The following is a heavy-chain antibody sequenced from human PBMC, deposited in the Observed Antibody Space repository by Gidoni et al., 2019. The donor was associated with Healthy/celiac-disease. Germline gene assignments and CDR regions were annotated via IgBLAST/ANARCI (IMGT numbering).Heavy chain of an antibody. CDR3: ARDLCSGGSCYFYYYYGMDV. Sequence: QVQLVESGGGVVQPGRSLRLSCAASGFPFSSYAMHWVRQAPGKGPEWVAVISYDGSNKYYADSVKGRFTISRDNSKNTLYLQMNSLRAEDTAVYYCARDLCSGGSCYFYYYYGMDVWGQGTTVTVSS. CDR1: GFPFSSYA. CDR2: ISYDGSNK. D-gene: IGHD2-15*01. J-gene: IGHJ6*02. V-gene: IGHV3-30-3*01.